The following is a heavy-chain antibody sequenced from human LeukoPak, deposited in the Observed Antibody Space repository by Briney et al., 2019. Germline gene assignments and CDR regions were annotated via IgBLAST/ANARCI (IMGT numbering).Heavy chain of an antibody. CDR1: GYTFTSYG. CDR2: ISAYNGNT. CDR3: AREAAAMYYYYGMDV. J-gene: IGHJ6*02. Sequence: ASVKVSCKASGYTFTSYGISWVRQAPGQGLEWMGWISAYNGNTNYAQKLQGRVTMTTDTSTSTAYMELRSLRSDDTAVYYCAREAAAMYYYYGMDVWSQGTTVTVSS. V-gene: IGHV1-18*01. D-gene: IGHD2-2*01.